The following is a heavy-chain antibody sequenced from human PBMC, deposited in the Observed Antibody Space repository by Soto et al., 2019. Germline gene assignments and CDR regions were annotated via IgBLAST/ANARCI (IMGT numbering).Heavy chain of an antibody. CDR1: GYTLTSYG. CDR2: ISADNGHT. J-gene: IGHJ6*02. Sequence: QVQLVQSGDDVKKPGDSVKVSCKASGYTLTSYGISWVRQAPGQGLEWVGWISADNGHTIYAERLQGRVTVTADTSXRXXYMERRSLRPDDTALYYCARAPMRFLEWSYGGMDVWGQGTTVTVSS. D-gene: IGHD3-3*01. V-gene: IGHV1-18*01. CDR3: ARAPMRFLEWSYGGMDV.